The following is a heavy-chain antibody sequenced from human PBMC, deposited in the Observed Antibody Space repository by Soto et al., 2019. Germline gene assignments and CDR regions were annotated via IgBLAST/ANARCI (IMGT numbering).Heavy chain of an antibody. CDR1: RFIFSTAW. J-gene: IGHJ6*02. V-gene: IGHV3-21*01. Sequence: GGSLRLSCAAVGSRFIFSTAWMSWVRQAPGKGLEWVSSICSSSSYIYYADSVKGRFTISRDNAKNSLYLQMNSLRAEDTAVYYCARTGYSSSWYPTYYYYGMDVWGQGTTVTVSS. CDR2: ICSSSSYI. D-gene: IGHD6-13*01. CDR3: ARTGYSSSWYPTYYYYGMDV.